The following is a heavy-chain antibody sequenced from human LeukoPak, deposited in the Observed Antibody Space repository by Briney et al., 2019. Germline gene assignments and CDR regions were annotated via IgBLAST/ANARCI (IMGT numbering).Heavy chain of an antibody. J-gene: IGHJ4*02. D-gene: IGHD6-13*01. CDR1: GGTFSSYA. CDR2: IIPIFGTA. V-gene: IGHV1-69*13. CDR3: ARDKQHLVQENYFDY. Sequence: SVKVSCKASGGTFSSYAISWVRQAPGQGLEWMGGIIPIFGTANYAQKFQGRVTITADESTSTAYMELSSLRSEDTAVYYCARDKQHLVQENYFDYWGQGTLVTVSS.